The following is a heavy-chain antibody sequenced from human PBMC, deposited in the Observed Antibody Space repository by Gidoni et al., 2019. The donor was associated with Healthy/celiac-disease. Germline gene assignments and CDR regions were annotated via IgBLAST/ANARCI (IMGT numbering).Heavy chain of an antibody. J-gene: IGHJ3*02. D-gene: IGHD3-3*01. Sequence: QVQLQQWGAGLLKPSETLSLTCAVYGGSFSGYYWSWIRQPPGKGLEWIGEINHSGSTNYNPSLKSRVTISVDTSKNQFSLKLSSVTAADTAVYYCARGQIFGVVIPPRDAFDIWGQGTMVTVSS. CDR2: INHSGST. CDR3: ARGQIFGVVIPPRDAFDI. CDR1: GGSFSGYY. V-gene: IGHV4-34*01.